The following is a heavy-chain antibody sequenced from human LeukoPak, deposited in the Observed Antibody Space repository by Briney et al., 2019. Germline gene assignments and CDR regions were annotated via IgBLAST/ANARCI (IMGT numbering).Heavy chain of an antibody. V-gene: IGHV3-30*18. J-gene: IGHJ4*02. CDR1: GFTFSSYG. CDR3: AKDMNALGVDY. D-gene: IGHD1-1*01. CDR2: ISYNGSNK. Sequence: PGGSLRLSCAASGFTFSSYGMHWVRQAPGKGLEWVAVISYNGSNKYYADSVKGRFTISRDNSKNTLYLQMNSLSAEDTAVYYCAKDMNALGVDYWGQGTLVTVSS.